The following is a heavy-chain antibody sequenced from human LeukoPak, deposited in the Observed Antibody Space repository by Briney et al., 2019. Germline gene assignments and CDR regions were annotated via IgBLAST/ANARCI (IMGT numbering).Heavy chain of an antibody. CDR1: GFTFSSYA. CDR2: ISYDGSNK. D-gene: IGHD5-18*01. CDR3: AKGLGGYSYGHIDY. Sequence: QPGRSLRLSCAASGFTFSSYAMHWVRQAPGKGLEWVAVISYDGSNKYYADSVKGRFTISRDNSKNTLYLQMNSLRAEDTAVYYCAKGLGGYSYGHIDYWGQGTLVTVSS. J-gene: IGHJ4*02. V-gene: IGHV3-30*04.